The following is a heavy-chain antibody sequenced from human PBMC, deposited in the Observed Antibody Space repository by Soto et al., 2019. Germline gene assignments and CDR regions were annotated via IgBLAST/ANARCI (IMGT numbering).Heavy chain of an antibody. J-gene: IGHJ6*02. CDR3: ARDADYYGMDV. CDR2: ISSSSSYI. V-gene: IGHV3-21*01. CDR1: GFTFSSYS. Sequence: GESLKISCAASGFTFSSYSMNWVRQAPGKGLEWVSSISSSSSYIYYADSVKGRFTISRDNAKNSLYLQMNSLRVEDTAVYYCARDADYYGMDVWGQGTTVTVSS.